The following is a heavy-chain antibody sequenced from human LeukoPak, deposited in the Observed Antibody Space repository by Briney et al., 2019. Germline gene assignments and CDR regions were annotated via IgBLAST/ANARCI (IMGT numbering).Heavy chain of an antibody. CDR3: ARDRMVVRGLIDY. CDR2: ISSSSSTI. Sequence: PGTSLRLSCAASGFTFSSYSMNWVRQAPGKGLEWVSYISSSSSTIYYADSVKGRFTIPRDNAKNSLYLQMNSLRAEDTAVYYCARDRMVVRGLIDYWGQGTLVTVSS. V-gene: IGHV3-48*04. CDR1: GFTFSSYS. J-gene: IGHJ4*02. D-gene: IGHD3-10*01.